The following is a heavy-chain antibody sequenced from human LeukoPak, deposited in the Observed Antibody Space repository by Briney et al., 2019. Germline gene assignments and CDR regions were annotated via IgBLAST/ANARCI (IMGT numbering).Heavy chain of an antibody. V-gene: IGHV4-34*01. J-gene: IGHJ4*02. CDR1: GGSLSGYY. D-gene: IGHD4-11*01. CDR3: ARVDSDNTVTDDY. CDR2: INHSGST. Sequence: PSETLSLTCAVYGGSLSGYYWSWIRQPPGKGLEWIGEINHSGSTFYNPSLKSRVTISVDTAKNQFSLNLRSVTAADTAVYYCARVDSDNTVTDDYWAQGTPVTVSS.